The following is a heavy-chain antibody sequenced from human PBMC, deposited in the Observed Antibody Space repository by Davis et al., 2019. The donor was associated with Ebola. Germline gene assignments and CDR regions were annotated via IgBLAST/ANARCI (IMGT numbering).Heavy chain of an antibody. V-gene: IGHV1-2*02. CDR2: INPNSGNT. D-gene: IGHD7-27*01. CDR1: GHTFTGYY. CDR3: ARDGSTSDQKSGELDY. J-gene: IGHJ4*02. Sequence: AASVKVSCKASGHTFTGYYMHWVRQAPGQGLEWMGWINPNSGNTNYAQKFQGRVTMTRDTSITTAYMELSRLRSDDTAVYYCARDGSTSDQKSGELDYWGQGPLVTVSS.